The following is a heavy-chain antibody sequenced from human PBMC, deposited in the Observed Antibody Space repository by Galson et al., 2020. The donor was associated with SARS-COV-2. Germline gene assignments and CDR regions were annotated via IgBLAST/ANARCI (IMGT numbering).Heavy chain of an antibody. V-gene: IGHV3-7*01. CDR1: GFTFTNYW. CDR3: ARHYDFWTGYLRFAMDV. D-gene: IGHD3-3*01. CDR2: IKRDGSEK. Sequence: GGSLRLSCAASGFTFTNYWMSWVRQAPGKGLEWVANIKRDGSEKYYVDSVKGRFTISRDNAQNSLFLQMNSLRAEDTAVYYCARHYDFWTGYLRFAMDVWGQGTTVTVSS. J-gene: IGHJ6*02.